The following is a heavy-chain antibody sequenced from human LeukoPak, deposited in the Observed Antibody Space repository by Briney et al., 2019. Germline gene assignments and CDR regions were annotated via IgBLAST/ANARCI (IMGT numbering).Heavy chain of an antibody. J-gene: IGHJ4*02. CDR1: GYTFTSYD. CDR2: MNPNSGNT. D-gene: IGHD6-13*01. Sequence: ASVKVSCKASGYTFTSYDINWVRQATGQGLEWMGWMNPNSGNTGYARKFQGRVTMTRNTSISTAYMEPSSLRSEDTAVYYCATYSSSWYSNDYWGQGTLVTVSS. CDR3: ATYSSSWYSNDY. V-gene: IGHV1-8*01.